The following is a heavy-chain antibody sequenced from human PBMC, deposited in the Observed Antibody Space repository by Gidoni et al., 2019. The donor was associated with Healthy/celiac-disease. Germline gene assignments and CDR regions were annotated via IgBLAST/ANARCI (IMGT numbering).Heavy chain of an antibody. J-gene: IGHJ5*02. D-gene: IGHD6-6*01. Sequence: QVQLVQAGAEVKKPGASVKVSCKAYGYTSTGYYMPWVRQVPGQGLEWMGWINPNSGSTNYAQKFPGRVTMTRDTSISTAYMELSRLRSDDTAVYYCARDHFSSSSNWFDPWGQGTLVTVSS. V-gene: IGHV1-2*02. CDR3: ARDHFSSSSNWFDP. CDR2: INPNSGST. CDR1: GYTSTGYY.